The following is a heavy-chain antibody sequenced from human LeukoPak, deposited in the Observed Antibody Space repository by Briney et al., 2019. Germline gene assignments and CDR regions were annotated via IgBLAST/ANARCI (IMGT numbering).Heavy chain of an antibody. J-gene: IGHJ4*02. V-gene: IGHV3-48*04. D-gene: IGHD7-27*01. Sequence: GGSLRLSCAASGFTFSSFSMNWVRQAPGKGLEWVSYISNTGAIYYADSVKGRFTISRDNAKNSLYLQMNSLTAEDTAVYYCARDHNWGFDYWGQGTLVNVSS. CDR2: ISNTGAI. CDR3: ARDHNWGFDY. CDR1: GFTFSSFS.